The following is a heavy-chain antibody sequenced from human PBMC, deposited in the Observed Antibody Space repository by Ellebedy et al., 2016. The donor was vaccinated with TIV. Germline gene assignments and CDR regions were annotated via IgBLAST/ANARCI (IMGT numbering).Heavy chain of an antibody. D-gene: IGHD6-19*01. CDR1: GYTFTSYY. CDR2: IDPSGGRT. Sequence: AASVKVSCKTSGYTFTSYYLHWVRQAPGQGLEWMGIIDPSGGRTTNAQKFQGRVTMTRDTSTSTVYMELSSLRSEDTAGYYCARNATSGASASFRFDPWGQGTLVIVSS. CDR3: ARNATSGASASFRFDP. J-gene: IGHJ5*02. V-gene: IGHV1-46*01.